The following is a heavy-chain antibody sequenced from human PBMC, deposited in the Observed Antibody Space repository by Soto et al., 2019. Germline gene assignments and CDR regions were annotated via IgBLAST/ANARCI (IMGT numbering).Heavy chain of an antibody. D-gene: IGHD1-7*01. J-gene: IGHJ5*02. Sequence: SETLSLTCTVSGGSISSGGYYWSRIRQHPGKGLEWIGYIYYSGSTYYNPSLKSRVTISVDTSKNQFSLKLSSVTAADTAVYYCAGYNWNYDWFDPWGQGTLVTVSS. CDR1: GGSISSGGYY. CDR2: IYYSGST. CDR3: AGYNWNYDWFDP. V-gene: IGHV4-31*03.